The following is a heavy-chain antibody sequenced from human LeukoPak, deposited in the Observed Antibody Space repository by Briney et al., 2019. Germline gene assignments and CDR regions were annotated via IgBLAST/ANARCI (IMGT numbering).Heavy chain of an antibody. Sequence: GGSLRLSCAASGFTFSSYGMTWVRQAPGKGLEWVSYISSSSSTIYYADSVKGRFAISRDNAKNSLYLQMNSLRAEDTAVYYCARVKSAYYYGSGSYDYWGQGTLVTVSS. CDR2: ISSSSSTI. D-gene: IGHD3-10*01. CDR3: ARVKSAYYYGSGSYDY. V-gene: IGHV3-48*01. CDR1: GFTFSSYG. J-gene: IGHJ4*02.